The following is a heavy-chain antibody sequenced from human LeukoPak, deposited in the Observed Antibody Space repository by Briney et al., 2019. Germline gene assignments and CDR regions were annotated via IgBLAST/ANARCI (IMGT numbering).Heavy chain of an antibody. CDR1: GGTFSSYA. CDR3: ARVFYGSGTYYYYGMDV. CDR2: IIPIFGTA. J-gene: IGHJ6*04. Sequence: GASVKVSCKASGGTFSSYAISWVRQAPGQGLEWMGGIIPIFGTANYAQKFQGRVTITVDESTSTAYMELSSLRSEDTAVYYCARVFYGSGTYYYYGMDVWGKGTTVTVSS. V-gene: IGHV1-69*13. D-gene: IGHD3-10*01.